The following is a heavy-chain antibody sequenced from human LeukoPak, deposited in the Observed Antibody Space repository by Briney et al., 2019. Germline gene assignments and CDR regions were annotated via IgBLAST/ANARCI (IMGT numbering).Heavy chain of an antibody. Sequence: ASVKVSCKASGYTFTSYDINWVRQATGQGLEWMGWMNPNSGSTGYAQKFKGRVTITRNTSISTAYMELSGLRSEDTAVYYCARGRSTGYPYYFEYWGQGTLVTVSS. CDR2: MNPNSGST. V-gene: IGHV1-8*03. CDR3: ARGRSTGYPYYFEY. J-gene: IGHJ4*02. D-gene: IGHD5-12*01. CDR1: GYTFTSYD.